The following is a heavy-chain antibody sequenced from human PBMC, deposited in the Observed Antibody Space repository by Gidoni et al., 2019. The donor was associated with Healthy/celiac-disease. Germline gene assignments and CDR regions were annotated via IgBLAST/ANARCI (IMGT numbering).Heavy chain of an antibody. CDR3: ARISRGYCSGGSCYSSPFDS. CDR2: IFSNDEK. D-gene: IGHD2-15*01. Sequence: QVTLKESGPVLVQPTEPRTLTCTVPEFSLSNARMGVSWIRQPPGKELEWLAHIFSNDEKSYSTSLKSRPTITKDTSTSQVVLTMTNMDPVYTATYYCARISRGYCSGGSCYSSPFDSWGQGTLVTVSS. J-gene: IGHJ4*02. V-gene: IGHV2-26*01. CDR1: EFSLSNARMG.